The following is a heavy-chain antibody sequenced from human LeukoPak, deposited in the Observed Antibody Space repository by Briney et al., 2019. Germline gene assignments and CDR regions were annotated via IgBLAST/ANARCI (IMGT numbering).Heavy chain of an antibody. Sequence: ASVKVSCKASGYTFTGYYMHWVRQAPGQGLEWMGWINPNSGGTNYAQKFQGRVTMTRDTSISTAYMELSRLRSDDTAVYYCARETVRFPHEHDAFDIWGQGTMATVSS. CDR2: INPNSGGT. V-gene: IGHV1-2*02. CDR3: ARETVRFPHEHDAFDI. CDR1: GYTFTGYY. D-gene: IGHD4-17*01. J-gene: IGHJ3*02.